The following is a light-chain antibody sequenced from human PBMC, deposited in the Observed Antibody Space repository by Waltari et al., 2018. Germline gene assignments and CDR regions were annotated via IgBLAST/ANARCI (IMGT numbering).Light chain of an antibody. CDR3: LAWDASLSGWV. V-gene: IGLV1-47*01. CDR2: WNT. J-gene: IGLJ3*02. Sequence: QSVLTQPPSTSGTPGQAVTISCSGSSSNIENNYVYWYQQLPGTAPKLLVYWNTRRPSGLTYRVFASKSGTSASLAISGRRSEDEGDYYCLAWDASLSGWVFGGGTKVTVL. CDR1: SSNIENNY.